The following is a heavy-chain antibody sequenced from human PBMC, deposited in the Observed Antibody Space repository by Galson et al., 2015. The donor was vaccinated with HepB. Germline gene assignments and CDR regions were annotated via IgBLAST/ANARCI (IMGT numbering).Heavy chain of an antibody. J-gene: IGHJ4*02. CDR3: AKVGVVVAATELFDY. CDR1: GFTFSSYA. V-gene: IGHV3-23*01. Sequence: SLRLSCAASGFTFSSYAMSWVRQAPGKGLEWVSAISGSGGSTYYADSVKGRFTTSRDNSKNTLYLQMNSLRAEDTAVYYCAKVGVVVAATELFDYWGQGTLVTVSS. D-gene: IGHD2-15*01. CDR2: ISGSGGST.